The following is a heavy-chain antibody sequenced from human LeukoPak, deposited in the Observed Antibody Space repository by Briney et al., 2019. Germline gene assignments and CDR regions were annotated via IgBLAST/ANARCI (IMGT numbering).Heavy chain of an antibody. J-gene: IGHJ4*02. D-gene: IGHD3-22*01. CDR1: GFSFSGSGMG. CDR2: IYWDDDK. V-gene: IGHV2-5*02. CDR3: VHWRHHYESSGSLALCYFDY. Sequence: SGPTLVRPTQTLTLTCTFSGFSFSGSGMGVGWIRQPPGKALEWLSLIYWDDDKRYRPSLKNRLTITKDTSKNQVAPTVTNMDHVDTATYYCVHWRHHYESSGSLALCYFDYWGQGILVTVSS.